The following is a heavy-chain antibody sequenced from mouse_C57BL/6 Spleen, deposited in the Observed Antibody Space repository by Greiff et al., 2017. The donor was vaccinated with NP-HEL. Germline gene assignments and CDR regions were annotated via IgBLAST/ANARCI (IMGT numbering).Heavy chain of an antibody. CDR2: IHPNSGST. D-gene: IGHD1-1*01. V-gene: IGHV1-64*01. J-gene: IGHJ3*01. CDR1: GYTFTSYW. Sequence: QVQLQQPGAELVKPGASVKLSCKASGYTFTSYWMHWVKQRPGQGLEWIGMIHPNSGSTNYNEKFKSKATLTVDKSSSTAYMQLSSLTSEDSAVYYCARRDPYYGSSPFAYWGQGTLVTVSA. CDR3: ARRDPYYGSSPFAY.